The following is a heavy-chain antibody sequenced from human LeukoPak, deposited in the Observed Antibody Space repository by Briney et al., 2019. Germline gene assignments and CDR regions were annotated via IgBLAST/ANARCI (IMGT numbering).Heavy chain of an antibody. CDR1: GGSISSGGYY. CDR3: ARNVVAPAAMRAFDI. D-gene: IGHD2-2*01. J-gene: IGHJ3*02. V-gene: IGHV4-31*11. CDR2: IYYSGST. Sequence: PSETLSLTCAVSGGSISSGGYYWSWIRQHPGKGLEWIGYIYYSGSTYYNPSLKSRVTISVDTSKNQFSLKLSSVTAADTAVYYCARNVVAPAAMRAFDIWGQGTMVTVSS.